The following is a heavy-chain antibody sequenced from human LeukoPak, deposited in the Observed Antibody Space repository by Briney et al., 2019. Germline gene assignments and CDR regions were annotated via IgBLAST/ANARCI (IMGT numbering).Heavy chain of an antibody. Sequence: RSLKLSCAASGFTFCSYGMHWVRQAPGKGLEWVAVIWYDGSNKYYADSVKGRFTISRDNSKNTLYLQMNSLRAEDTAVYYCARDRPQYSGYDKLDYWGQGTLVTVSS. D-gene: IGHD5-12*01. CDR2: IWYDGSNK. V-gene: IGHV3-33*01. J-gene: IGHJ4*02. CDR1: GFTFCSYG. CDR3: ARDRPQYSGYDKLDY.